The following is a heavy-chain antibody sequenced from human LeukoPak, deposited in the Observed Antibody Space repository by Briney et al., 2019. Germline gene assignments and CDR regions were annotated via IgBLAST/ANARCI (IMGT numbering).Heavy chain of an antibody. CDR1: GFTFSSYG. CDR3: ARDAYCGGDCQISFDY. CDR2: IRYDGSNK. D-gene: IGHD2-21*01. V-gene: IGHV3-30*02. Sequence: GGSLRLSCAASGFTFSSYGMHWVRQAPGKGLEWVAFIRYDGSNKYYADSVKGRFTISRDNSKNTLYLQMNSLRAEDTAVYYCARDAYCGGDCQISFDYWGQGTLVTVSS. J-gene: IGHJ4*02.